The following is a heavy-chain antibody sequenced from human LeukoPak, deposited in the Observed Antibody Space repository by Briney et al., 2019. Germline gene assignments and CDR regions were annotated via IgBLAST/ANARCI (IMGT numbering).Heavy chain of an antibody. J-gene: IGHJ4*02. CDR1: GGSVTSSSYY. D-gene: IGHD3-10*01. V-gene: IGHV4-39*07. Sequence: SETLSLTCSVSGGSVTSSSYYWGWIRQPPGKGLEWIGSIYYSGSTYYNPSLESRVTISLDTSNNQFSLKLRSVTAAATAAYYCARDSSASSMVRGVLGYWGQGTLVTVSS. CDR3: ARDSSASSMVRGVLGY. CDR2: IYYSGST.